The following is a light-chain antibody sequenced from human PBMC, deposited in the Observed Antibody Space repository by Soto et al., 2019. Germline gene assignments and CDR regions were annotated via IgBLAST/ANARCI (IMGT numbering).Light chain of an antibody. J-gene: IGKJ4*01. V-gene: IGKV3-11*01. CDR3: QQRNDWPALS. Sequence: ENVLTQFPATLSLSPGESATLSCRAIEYVRVYLAWYHQKPGQAPRLLMYETSTRAPGIPRRFSGSGSGTDFTLSISSLEPEDSGVYYCQQRNDWPALSFGGGTKVEIK. CDR2: ETS. CDR1: EYVRVY.